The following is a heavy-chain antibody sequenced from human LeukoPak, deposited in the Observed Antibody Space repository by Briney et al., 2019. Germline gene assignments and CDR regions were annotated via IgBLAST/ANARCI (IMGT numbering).Heavy chain of an antibody. J-gene: IGHJ6*03. CDR1: GYTFTSYG. Sequence: ASVKVFCKASGYTFTSYGISWVRQAPGQGLEWMGWISAYNGNTNYAQKLQGRVTMTRDTSTSTAYMELRSLRSDDTAVYYCASGARGYCSSTSCYKDYYYYYMDVWGKGTTVTVSS. CDR3: ASGARGYCSSTSCYKDYYYYYMDV. CDR2: ISAYNGNT. V-gene: IGHV1-18*01. D-gene: IGHD2-2*02.